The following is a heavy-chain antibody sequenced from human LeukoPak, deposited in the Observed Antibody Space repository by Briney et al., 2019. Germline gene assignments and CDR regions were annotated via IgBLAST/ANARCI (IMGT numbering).Heavy chain of an antibody. Sequence: GGSLRPSCAASGFTFSSYGMHWVRQAPGKGLEWVAVIWYDGSNKYYADSVKGRFTISRDNSKNTLYLQMNSLRAEDTAVYYCARVLAVAGRGGYYFDYWGQGTLVTVSS. CDR1: GFTFSSYG. D-gene: IGHD6-19*01. V-gene: IGHV3-33*01. CDR2: IWYDGSNK. J-gene: IGHJ4*02. CDR3: ARVLAVAGRGGYYFDY.